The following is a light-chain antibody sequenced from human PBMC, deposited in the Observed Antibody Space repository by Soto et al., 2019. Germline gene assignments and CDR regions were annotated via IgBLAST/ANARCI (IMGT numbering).Light chain of an antibody. J-gene: IGKJ1*01. Sequence: EIVLTQSPATLSLSPGERATLSCRASQSVSSYLAWYQQKPGQAPRLLIYDASNRATGIPARFSGSGSGTDFTLTNSSLEPEDFAVYYCQQRSNWPPMFGQGTKVEIK. CDR1: QSVSSY. V-gene: IGKV3-11*01. CDR2: DAS. CDR3: QQRSNWPPM.